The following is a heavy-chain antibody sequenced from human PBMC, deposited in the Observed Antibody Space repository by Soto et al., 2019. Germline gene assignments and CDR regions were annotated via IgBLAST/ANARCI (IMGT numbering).Heavy chain of an antibody. Sequence: ASVKVSCKASGYTFTSYYMHWVRQAPGQGLEWMGIINPSGGSTSYAQKFQGRVTMTRDTSTSTVYMELSSLRSEDTAVYYCGRGDVVPAAIYYYYYMDVWGKGTTVTVSS. CDR1: GYTFTSYY. D-gene: IGHD2-2*01. CDR2: INPSGGST. V-gene: IGHV1-46*03. J-gene: IGHJ6*03. CDR3: GRGDVVPAAIYYYYYMDV.